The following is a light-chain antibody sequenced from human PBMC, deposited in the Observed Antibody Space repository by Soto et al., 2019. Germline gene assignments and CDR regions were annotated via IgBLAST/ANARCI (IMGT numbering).Light chain of an antibody. CDR1: QSVSSSY. Sequence: EIVLTQSPGTLSLSPGERATLSCRASQSVSSSYLDWYQQKPGQAPRLLIYGASSRATGIPDRFSGSGSGTDFTLTISRLEPEYFAVYYCQQYGSSPLTFGGGTKVEIK. V-gene: IGKV3-20*01. J-gene: IGKJ4*01. CDR3: QQYGSSPLT. CDR2: GAS.